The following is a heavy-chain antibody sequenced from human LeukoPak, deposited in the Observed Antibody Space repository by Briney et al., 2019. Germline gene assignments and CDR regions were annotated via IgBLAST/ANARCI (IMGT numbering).Heavy chain of an antibody. Sequence: PGGSLRLSCAASGFTFSSYGMSWVRQAPGKGLEWVSAISGSGGSTYYADSVKGRFTISRDNSKNTLYLQMNSLRAEDTAVYYCAKVWSTMVRGVVYFDYWGQGTLVTVSS. D-gene: IGHD3-10*01. V-gene: IGHV3-23*01. CDR1: GFTFSSYG. CDR2: ISGSGGST. CDR3: AKVWSTMVRGVVYFDY. J-gene: IGHJ4*02.